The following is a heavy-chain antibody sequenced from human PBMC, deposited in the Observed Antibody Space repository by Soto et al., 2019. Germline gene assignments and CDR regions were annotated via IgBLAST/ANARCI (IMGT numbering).Heavy chain of an antibody. CDR3: ARRWGEGMVDY. D-gene: IGHD3-10*01. Sequence: QVQLQESGPGLVKPSGTLSLTCAVSGGSISSSNWWRLVRQPPGKGLEWIGEIYHSGNTNYNPSIQSRVTMAVDKSRNQCSLKLSSVTAADTAVYYCARRWGEGMVDYWGQGTLVTVSS. CDR2: IYHSGNT. V-gene: IGHV4-4*02. J-gene: IGHJ4*02. CDR1: GGSISSSNW.